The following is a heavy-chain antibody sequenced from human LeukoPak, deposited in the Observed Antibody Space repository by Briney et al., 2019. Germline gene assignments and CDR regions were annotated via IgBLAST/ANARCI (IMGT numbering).Heavy chain of an antibody. J-gene: IGHJ5*02. CDR1: GYTFTSYD. CDR2: MNPNRGNS. Sequence: ASVKVSFKASGYTFTSYDINWVRQATGQGLEWMGWMNPNRGNSGYAQKFQGRVTMTRNTSISTAYMELSSLRSEDTAVYYCARGRRAAAGRNWFDPWGQGTLVTVSS. D-gene: IGHD6-13*01. V-gene: IGHV1-8*01. CDR3: ARGRRAAAGRNWFDP.